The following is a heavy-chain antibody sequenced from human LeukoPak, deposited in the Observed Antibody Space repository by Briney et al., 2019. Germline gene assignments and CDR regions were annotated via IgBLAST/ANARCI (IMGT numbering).Heavy chain of an antibody. D-gene: IGHD2-15*01. Sequence: GESLKISCKGSGYSFTSYWIGWVRQMLGKGLEWMGIIYPGDSDTRYSPSFQGQVTISADKSISTAYLQWSSLKASDTAMYYCARPGYCSGGSCSTFFDYWGQGTLVTVSS. J-gene: IGHJ4*02. CDR2: IYPGDSDT. V-gene: IGHV5-51*01. CDR3: ARPGYCSGGSCSTFFDY. CDR1: GYSFTSYW.